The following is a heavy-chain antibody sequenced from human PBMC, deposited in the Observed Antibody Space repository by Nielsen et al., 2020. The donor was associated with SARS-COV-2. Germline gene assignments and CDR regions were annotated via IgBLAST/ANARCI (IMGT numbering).Heavy chain of an antibody. CDR3: AKDWDSYSSSWVDY. D-gene: IGHD6-13*01. V-gene: IGHV3-23*03. Sequence: GESLKISCAASGFTFSSYAMSWVRQAPGKGLEWVSVIYSGGSSTYYADSVKGRFTISRDNSKNTLYLQMNSLRAEDTAVYYCAKDWDSYSSSWVDYWGQGTLVTVSS. J-gene: IGHJ4*02. CDR2: IYSGGSST. CDR1: GFTFSSYA.